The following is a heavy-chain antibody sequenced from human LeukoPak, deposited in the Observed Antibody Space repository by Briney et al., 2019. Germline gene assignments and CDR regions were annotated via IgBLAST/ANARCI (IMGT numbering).Heavy chain of an antibody. CDR1: GYTFTGYY. V-gene: IGHV1-2*02. J-gene: IGHJ5*02. CDR3: ARPPKRKNWFDP. Sequence: ASVKVSCKASGYTFTGYYMHWVRQAPGQGLEWMGWINPNSGGTNYAQKFQGRVTMTRDTSISTAYMELSRLRSDDTAVYYCARPPKRKNWFDPWGQGTLVTVSS. CDR2: INPNSGGT.